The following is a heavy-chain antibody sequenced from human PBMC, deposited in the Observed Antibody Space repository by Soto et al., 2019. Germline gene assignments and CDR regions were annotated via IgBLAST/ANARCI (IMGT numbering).Heavy chain of an antibody. CDR1: GFTFSSYA. CDR2: ISGSGGST. J-gene: IGHJ6*02. CDR3: AKDRDIVVVVAAYGMDV. Sequence: PGGSLRLSCAASGFTFSSYAMSWFRQAPGKGLEWVSAISGSGGSTYYADSVKGRFTISRDNSKNTLYLQMNSLRAEDTAVYYCAKDRDIVVVVAAYGMDVWGQGTTVTVSS. V-gene: IGHV3-23*01. D-gene: IGHD2-15*01.